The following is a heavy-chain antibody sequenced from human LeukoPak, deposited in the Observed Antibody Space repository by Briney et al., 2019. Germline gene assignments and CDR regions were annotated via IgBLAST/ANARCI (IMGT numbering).Heavy chain of an antibody. Sequence: GGSLRLSCAASGFTFGNYWMHWVRQAPGKGLLWVSRISDDGSSANYADSVQGRFTIPRDNAKNTVYLQMHSLRAEDTAVYYCVSGYCSSTTCYRGAYWGQGTLVTVSS. CDR3: VSGYCSSTTCYRGAY. D-gene: IGHD2-2*03. CDR1: GFTFGNYW. V-gene: IGHV3-74*01. CDR2: ISDDGSSA. J-gene: IGHJ4*02.